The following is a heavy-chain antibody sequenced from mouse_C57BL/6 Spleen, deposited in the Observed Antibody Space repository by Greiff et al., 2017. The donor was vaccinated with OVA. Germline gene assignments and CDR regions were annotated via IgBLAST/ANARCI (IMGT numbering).Heavy chain of an antibody. D-gene: IGHD4-1*01. CDR3: TRSALGFDY. CDR2: IDPETGGT. Sequence: VQLQQSGAELVRPGASVTLSCKASGYTFTDYEMHWVKQTPVHGLEWIGAIDPETGGTAYNQKFKGKAILTADKSSSTAYMELRSLTSEDSAVYYCTRSALGFDYWGQGTTLTVSS. CDR1: GYTFTDYE. J-gene: IGHJ2*01. V-gene: IGHV1-15*01.